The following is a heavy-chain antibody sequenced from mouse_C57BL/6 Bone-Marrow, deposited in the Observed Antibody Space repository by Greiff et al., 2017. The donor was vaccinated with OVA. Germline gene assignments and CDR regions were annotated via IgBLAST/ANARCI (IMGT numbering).Heavy chain of an antibody. V-gene: IGHV2-2*01. Sequence: QVQLQQSGPGLVQPSQSLSITCTVSGFSLTSYGVHWVRQSPGKGLEWLGVIWSGGSADYNAAFISRLSISKDNSKIQVFFKTNSLKADDTAIYYCARKNYGSSNWYFDVWGTGTTVTVSS. CDR2: IWSGGSA. J-gene: IGHJ1*03. CDR3: ARKNYGSSNWYFDV. CDR1: GFSLTSYG. D-gene: IGHD1-1*01.